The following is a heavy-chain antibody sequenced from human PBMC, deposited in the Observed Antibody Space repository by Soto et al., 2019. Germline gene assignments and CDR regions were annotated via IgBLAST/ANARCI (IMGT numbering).Heavy chain of an antibody. CDR2: IIPIFGTA. J-gene: IGHJ6*02. Sequence: SVKVSCKASGGTFSSYAISWVRQAPGQGLEWMGGIIPIFGTANYAQKFQGRVTITADESTSTAYMELSSLRSEDTAVYYCASVIWYDASNAPSDYYYYGMDVWGQGTTVTVS. V-gene: IGHV1-69*13. D-gene: IGHD6-13*01. CDR3: ASVIWYDASNAPSDYYYYGMDV. CDR1: GGTFSSYA.